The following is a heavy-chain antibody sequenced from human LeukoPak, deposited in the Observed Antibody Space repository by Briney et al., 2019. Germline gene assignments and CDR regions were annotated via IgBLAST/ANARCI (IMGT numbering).Heavy chain of an antibody. D-gene: IGHD3-22*01. Sequence: QTGGSLRLSCAASGFTVSSYYMSWVRQAPGKGLEWVSIIYSAGSTYYADSVKGRFTISRDNSKNMLYLQMNSLRAEDTAVYYWASIMRDYYDSSGTLFDYWGQGTLVTVSS. CDR1: GFTVSSYY. CDR3: ASIMRDYYDSSGTLFDY. CDR2: IYSAGST. V-gene: IGHV3-66*01. J-gene: IGHJ4*02.